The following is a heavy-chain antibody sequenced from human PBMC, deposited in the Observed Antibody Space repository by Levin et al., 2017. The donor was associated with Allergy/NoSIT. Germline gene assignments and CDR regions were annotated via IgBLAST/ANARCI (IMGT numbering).Heavy chain of an antibody. CDR2: ISGSGGST. CDR1: GFTFSSYA. Sequence: GGSLRLSCAASGFTFSSYAMSWVRQAPGKGLEWVSAISGSGGSTYYADSVKGRFTISRDNSKNTLYLQMNSLRAEDTAVYYCAKEAGEWELLRLGRNRRYYFDYWGQGTLVTVSS. CDR3: AKEAGEWELLRLGRNRRYYFDY. V-gene: IGHV3-23*01. J-gene: IGHJ4*02. D-gene: IGHD1-26*01.